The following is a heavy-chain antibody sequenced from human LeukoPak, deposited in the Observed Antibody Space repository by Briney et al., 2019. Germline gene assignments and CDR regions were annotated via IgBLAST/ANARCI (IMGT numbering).Heavy chain of an antibody. V-gene: IGHV3-30*18. J-gene: IGHJ4*02. CDR1: GFTFSSNA. CDR3: AKAATTIFGVVPFDY. D-gene: IGHD3-3*01. CDR2: ISYDGSNK. Sequence: GGSLRLSCAASGFTFSSNAMNWVRQAPGKGLEWVAVISYDGSNKYYADSVKGRFTISRDNSKNTLYLQMNSLRAEDTAVYYCAKAATTIFGVVPFDYWGQGTLVTVSS.